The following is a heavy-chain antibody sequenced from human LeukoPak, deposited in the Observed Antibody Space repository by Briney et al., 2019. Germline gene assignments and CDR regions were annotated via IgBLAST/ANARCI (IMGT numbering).Heavy chain of an antibody. CDR3: AKVYSSSSIDY. D-gene: IGHD6-6*01. J-gene: IGHJ4*02. CDR1: GFTFSSYD. Sequence: GGSLRLSCAASGFTFSSYDMHWVRQAPGKGLEWVAVISYDGSNKYYADSVKGRFTISRDNSKNTLYLQMNSLRAEDTAVYYCAKVYSSSSIDYWGQGTLVTVSS. CDR2: ISYDGSNK. V-gene: IGHV3-30*18.